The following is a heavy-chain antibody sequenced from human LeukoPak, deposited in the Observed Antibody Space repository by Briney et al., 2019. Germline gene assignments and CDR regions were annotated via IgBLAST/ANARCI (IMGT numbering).Heavy chain of an antibody. CDR3: AINGGGDSGYGNFDY. J-gene: IGHJ4*02. V-gene: IGHV3-9*01. D-gene: IGHD5-12*01. Sequence: PGGSLRLSCAVSGFTFYDYAMHWVRHVPGKGLEWVSGINWNSDSIGYADSVKGRFTTSRDNAKNSLYLQMNSLRAEDTAFYYCAINGGGDSGYGNFDYWGQGTLVTVSS. CDR2: INWNSDSI. CDR1: GFTFYDYA.